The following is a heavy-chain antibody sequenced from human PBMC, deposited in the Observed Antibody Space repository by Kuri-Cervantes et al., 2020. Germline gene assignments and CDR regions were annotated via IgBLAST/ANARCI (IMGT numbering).Heavy chain of an antibody. CDR3: AKDFGYFSSQFRD. CDR1: GFTFDDYA. J-gene: IGHJ4*02. Sequence: LSLTCAASGFTFDDYAMHWVRQAPGKGLEWVSGISWNSGSMGYVDSVKGRFTISRDNAKNSLYLQMNSLRTEDTALYYCAKDFGYFSSQFRDWGQGTLVTVSS. D-gene: IGHD6-6*01. V-gene: IGHV3-9*01. CDR2: ISWNSGSM.